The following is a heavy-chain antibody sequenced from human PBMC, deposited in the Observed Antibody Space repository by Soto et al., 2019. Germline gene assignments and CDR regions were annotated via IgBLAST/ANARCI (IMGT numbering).Heavy chain of an antibody. D-gene: IGHD2-15*01. Sequence: LRLSCAASGFTFSSYAMSWVRQAPGKGLEWVSAISGSGGSTYYADSVKGRFTISRDNSKNTLHLQMDSLRAEDTAVYYCARDDVLCDGGRCYGIPLDVWGKGTTVTVSS. CDR3: ARDDVLCDGGRCYGIPLDV. CDR1: GFTFSSYA. CDR2: ISGSGGST. J-gene: IGHJ6*04. V-gene: IGHV3-23*01.